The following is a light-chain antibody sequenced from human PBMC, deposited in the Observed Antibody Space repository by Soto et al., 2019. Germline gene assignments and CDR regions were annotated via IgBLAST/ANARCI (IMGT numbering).Light chain of an antibody. CDR1: QSVSNNY. Sequence: EVVLTQSPGTLSLSPGERATLSCRASQSVSNNYLAWYQQKPGQAPRLLIYGASSRATGIPDRFSGSGSGTDFTLTISRLEPEDLAVYYCQQYCCSPRAFGQGTKLEI. V-gene: IGKV3-20*01. CDR2: GAS. J-gene: IGKJ2*01. CDR3: QQYCCSPRA.